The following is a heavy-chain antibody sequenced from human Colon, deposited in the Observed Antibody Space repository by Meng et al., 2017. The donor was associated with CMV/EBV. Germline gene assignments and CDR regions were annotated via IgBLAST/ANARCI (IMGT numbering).Heavy chain of an antibody. V-gene: IGHV3-74*01. D-gene: IGHD1-1*01. Sequence: EGFGGLCTRPGVSRGLFCVVSGFSSDDLWVDWVLEATGKGQLWVSRIHSGGTSISYADSVERRFTLSGDNAKNTVSLHMNSLRDEDTAVYYCLKLPPGYWGQGTLVTVSS. CDR2: IHSGGTSI. J-gene: IGHJ4*02. CDR3: LKLPPGY. CDR1: GFSSDDLW.